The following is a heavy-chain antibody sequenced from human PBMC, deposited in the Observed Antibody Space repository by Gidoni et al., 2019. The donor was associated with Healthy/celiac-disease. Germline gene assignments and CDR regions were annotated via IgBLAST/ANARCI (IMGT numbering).Heavy chain of an antibody. J-gene: IGHJ6*02. CDR1: GFTFSSYV. V-gene: IGHV3-33*01. CDR2: IWYDGSHK. D-gene: IGHD1-7*01. CDR3: ARGHNWNYVAYYYYGMDV. Sequence: QLPLVESGGGVVQPGRSLRLSCAASGFTFSSYVLHWVRQAPGKRLEWVAVIWYDGSHKYYADSVKGRFTISRDNSKNTLYLQMNSLRAEDTAVYYCARGHNWNYVAYYYYGMDVWGQGTTVTVSS.